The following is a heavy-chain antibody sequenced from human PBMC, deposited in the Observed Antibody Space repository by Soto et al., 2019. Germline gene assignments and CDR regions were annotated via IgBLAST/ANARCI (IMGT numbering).Heavy chain of an antibody. CDR3: ARGLHGYYYDSSGYYAY. CDR2: IIPIFGTA. Sequence: QVQLVQSGAEVQKPGSSVKVSCKASGGTFSSYAISWVRQAPGQGLEWMGGIIPIFGTANYAQKFQGRVTITADESTSTAYMELSSLRSEDTAVYYCARGLHGYYYDSSGYYAYWGQGTLVTVSS. CDR1: GGTFSSYA. D-gene: IGHD3-22*01. V-gene: IGHV1-69*01. J-gene: IGHJ4*02.